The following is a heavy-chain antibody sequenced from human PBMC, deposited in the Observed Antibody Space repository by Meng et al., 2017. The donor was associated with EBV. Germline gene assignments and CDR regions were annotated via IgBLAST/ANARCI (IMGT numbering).Heavy chain of an antibody. CDR2: LPSDGGNT. V-gene: IGHV3-30*03. D-gene: IGHD1-26*01. CDR1: GFTFSGYG. J-gene: IGHJ5*02. CDR3: ARDLSGRFDP. Sequence: VQLVQSGGDLVKPGGSLRLSCAASGFTFSGYGMFWVRQAPGKGPEWVAILPSDGGNTYYSDSVKGRFTISRDNSKKTLYLQMNSLRAEDTAVYYCARDLSGRFDPWGQGTLVTVSS.